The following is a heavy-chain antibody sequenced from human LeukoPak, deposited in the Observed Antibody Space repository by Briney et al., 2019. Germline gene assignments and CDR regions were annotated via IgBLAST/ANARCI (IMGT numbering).Heavy chain of an antibody. Sequence: GGSLRLSCAASGFTLSSTWMSWVRQAPGKGREWVGLVRSKTFGETPDYAAPVKGRFTISRDDSETTLYLQMNNLQTEDTAVYYCARLNYGIDCWGQGTLVTVSS. J-gene: IGHJ4*02. CDR2: VRSKTFGETP. CDR1: GFTLSSTW. CDR3: ARLNYGIDC. D-gene: IGHD3-16*01. V-gene: IGHV3-15*01.